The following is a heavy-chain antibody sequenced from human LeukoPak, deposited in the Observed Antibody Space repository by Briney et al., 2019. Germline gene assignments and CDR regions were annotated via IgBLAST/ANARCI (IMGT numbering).Heavy chain of an antibody. CDR3: AKEMVTMVRGNTASFDY. CDR1: GYTFTSYT. D-gene: IGHD3-10*01. J-gene: IGHJ4*02. CDR2: ISVGRGDS. Sequence: ASVKVSCKASGYTFTSYTIHWVRQAPGQSLEWMGWISVGRGDSKCSQEFQGRVTLTRDTSATTAYLEVNSLRAEDTAVYYCAKEMVTMVRGNTASFDYWGQGTLVTVSS. V-gene: IGHV1-3*03.